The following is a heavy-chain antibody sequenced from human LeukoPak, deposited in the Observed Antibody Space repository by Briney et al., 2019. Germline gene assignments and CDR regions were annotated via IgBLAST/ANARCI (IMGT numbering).Heavy chain of an antibody. Sequence: SQTLSLTCAISGDSVSTNSAGWNWVRQSPSRGLEWLGKTYYRSKWYNYYAVFVKSRISINPDTSKSQFSLQLTSVTPEDTAVYYCARDMDYYDSGTYYDSRWFDPWGQGTLVTVSS. CDR3: ARDMDYYDSGTYYDSRWFDP. D-gene: IGHD3-10*01. J-gene: IGHJ5*02. CDR2: TYYRSKWYN. V-gene: IGHV6-1*01. CDR1: GDSVSTNSAG.